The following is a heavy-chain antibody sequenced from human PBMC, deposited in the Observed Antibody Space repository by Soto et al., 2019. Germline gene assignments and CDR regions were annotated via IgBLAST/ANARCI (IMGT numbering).Heavy chain of an antibody. CDR2: ISYDGSNK. CDR3: ARELEYWGDSSSWERLRASYYYGMDV. CDR1: GFTFSSYA. J-gene: IGHJ6*02. D-gene: IGHD6-13*01. Sequence: GGSLRLSCAASGFTFSSYAMHWVRQAPGKWLEWVAVISYDGSNKYYADSVKGRFTISRDNSKNTLYLQMNSLRAEDTAVYYCARELEYWGDSSSWERLRASYYYGMDVWGQGTTVTVSS. V-gene: IGHV3-30-3*01.